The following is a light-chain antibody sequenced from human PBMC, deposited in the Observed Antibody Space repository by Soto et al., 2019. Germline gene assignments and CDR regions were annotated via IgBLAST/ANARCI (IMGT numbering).Light chain of an antibody. V-gene: IGLV2-8*01. J-gene: IGLJ2*01. CDR1: SSDVGAYIY. CDR3: SSYAGSNNLL. CDR2: EVT. Sequence: QSVLTQPPSASGSPGQSVTISCTGTSSDVGAYIYVSWYQQRPGKAPKLMIYEVTKRPSGVPDRFSGSKFGSTASLTVSGLQAEDEADYFCSSYAGSNNLLFGGGTKLTVL.